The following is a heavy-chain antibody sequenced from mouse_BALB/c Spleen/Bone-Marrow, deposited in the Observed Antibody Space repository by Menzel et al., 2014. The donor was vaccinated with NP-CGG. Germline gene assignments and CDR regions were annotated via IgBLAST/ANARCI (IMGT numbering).Heavy chain of an antibody. J-gene: IGHJ2*01. CDR3: VRRVQLDY. CDR2: ISSGGSYT. CDR1: GFAFSSYD. V-gene: IGHV5-9*02. Sequence: EVQVVESGGGLVKPGGSLKLSCAASGFAFSSYDMSWVRQTPEKRLEWVATISSGGSYTYYPDSVKGRFTISRDNARNTLCLQMSSLRSEDTALYYCVRRVQLDYWGQGTTLTVSS.